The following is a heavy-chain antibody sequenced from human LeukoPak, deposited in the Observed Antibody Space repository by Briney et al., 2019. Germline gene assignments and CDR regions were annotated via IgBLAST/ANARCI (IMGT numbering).Heavy chain of an antibody. CDR1: GGTFSSYA. Sequence: SVKVSCKASGGTFSSYAISWVRQAPGQGLEWMGGIILIFGTANYAQKFQGRGTITADESTSTAYMELSSLRSEDTAVYNCARDGYYDFWSGQHYYYGMDVWGQGTTVTVSS. V-gene: IGHV1-69*13. D-gene: IGHD3-3*01. CDR2: IILIFGTA. CDR3: ARDGYYDFWSGQHYYYGMDV. J-gene: IGHJ6*02.